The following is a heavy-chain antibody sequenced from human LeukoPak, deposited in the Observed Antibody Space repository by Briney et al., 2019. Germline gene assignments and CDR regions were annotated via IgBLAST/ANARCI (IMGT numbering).Heavy chain of an antibody. CDR2: IIPIFGTA. D-gene: IGHD2-2*01. Sequence: SSVKVSCKASGGTFSSYAISWVRQAPGQGLEWMGGIIPIFGTANYAQKFQGRVTITADESTSTAYMELSSLRSEDTAVYYCARVISGGCSSTSCYSTVNDAFGIWGQGTMVTVSS. CDR3: ARVISGGCSSTSCYSTVNDAFGI. CDR1: GGTFSSYA. J-gene: IGHJ3*02. V-gene: IGHV1-69*01.